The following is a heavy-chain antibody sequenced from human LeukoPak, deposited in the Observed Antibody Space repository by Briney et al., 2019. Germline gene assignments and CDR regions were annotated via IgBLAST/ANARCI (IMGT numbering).Heavy chain of an antibody. Sequence: PSETLSLTCILSGGSIGPYYWSWLRQPPGKGLEWIGWIYYSGTTSYNPSLKSRVTISVDASKNQFSLNVNSVTAADTAVYYCARYGSGNQKYLDYWGQGTLAAVSS. CDR3: ARYGSGNQKYLDY. J-gene: IGHJ4*02. CDR1: GGSIGPYY. V-gene: IGHV4-59*01. D-gene: IGHD3-10*01. CDR2: IYYSGTT.